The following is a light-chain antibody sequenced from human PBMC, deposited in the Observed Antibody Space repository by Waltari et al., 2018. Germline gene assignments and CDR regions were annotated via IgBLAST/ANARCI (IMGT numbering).Light chain of an antibody. CDR1: GSNIGAGYE. CDR3: QSYDTSLSVV. Sequence: QSVLTQPPSVSGAPGQRVTIPCTGSGSNIGAGYEVHWSQQLPRAAPKLLIYGSTSRPLGVPARFFGSTSGTSASLAITGLQAEDEADYYCQSYDTSLSVVFGGGTKLTVL. CDR2: GST. V-gene: IGLV1-40*01. J-gene: IGLJ3*02.